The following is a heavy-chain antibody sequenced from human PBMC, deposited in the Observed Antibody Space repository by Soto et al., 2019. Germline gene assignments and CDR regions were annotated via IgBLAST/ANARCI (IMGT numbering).Heavy chain of an antibody. D-gene: IGHD1-7*01. Sequence: QVQLVQSGAEVKKPGASVKVSCKASSYTFTSYGISCVRQAPGQGLEWMGWISAYNGKTHYAQKLQGRVTMTKDTSTSTVYMELRSLRSDDTAVYYCARGSWNYPYYYYGMDVWGQGTTVTVSS. CDR3: ARGSWNYPYYYYGMDV. V-gene: IGHV1-18*01. CDR2: ISAYNGKT. CDR1: SYTFTSYG. J-gene: IGHJ6*02.